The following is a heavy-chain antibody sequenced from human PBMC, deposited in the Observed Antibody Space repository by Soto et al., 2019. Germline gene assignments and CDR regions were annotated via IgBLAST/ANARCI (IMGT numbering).Heavy chain of an antibody. CDR1: GDSIGTTHSY. CDR3: ARHEGNGNVWPLDY. V-gene: IGHV4-39*01. CDR2: IHYSGST. J-gene: IGHJ4*02. Sequence: SETLSLTCTVSGDSIGTTHSYWAWIRQSPGKGLEWIGNIHYSGSTYYMPSLRSRVTLSVDTSKNQFSLRLTSVTAEDTAVYYCARHEGNGNVWPLDYWGQGILITVSS. D-gene: IGHD2-8*01.